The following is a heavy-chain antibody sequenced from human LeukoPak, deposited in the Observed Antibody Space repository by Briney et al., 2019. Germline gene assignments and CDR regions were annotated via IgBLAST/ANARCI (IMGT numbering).Heavy chain of an antibody. CDR1: GYSISSGYY. CDR3: ARIYPSVYYYHMDV. CDR2: IYHSGST. D-gene: IGHD5-12*01. V-gene: IGHV4-38-2*02. Sequence: SETLSLTCTVSGYSISSGYYWGWIRQPPGKGLEWIGSIYHSGSTYYSPSLKSRVTISVDTSKNQFSLKLSSVTAADTAVYYCARIYPSVYYYHMDVWGKGTTVAVSS. J-gene: IGHJ6*03.